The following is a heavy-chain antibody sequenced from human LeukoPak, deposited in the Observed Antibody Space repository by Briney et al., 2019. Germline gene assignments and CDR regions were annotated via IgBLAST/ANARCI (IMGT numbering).Heavy chain of an antibody. CDR1: GYTFTSYA. CDR3: ARDTGYCSGGTCYHNYFDY. D-gene: IGHD2-15*01. CDR2: INAGNGNT. Sequence: ASVKVSCKTSGYTFTSYAMHWVRQAPGQRLEWMGWINAGNGNTKYSQKFQGRLTITRDTSASTVYMELSSLRSEDTAVYYCARDTGYCSGGTCYHNYFDYWGQGTLVTVSS. J-gene: IGHJ4*02. V-gene: IGHV1-3*01.